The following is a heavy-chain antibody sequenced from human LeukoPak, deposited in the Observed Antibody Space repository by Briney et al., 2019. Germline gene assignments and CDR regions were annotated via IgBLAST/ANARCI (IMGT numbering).Heavy chain of an antibody. CDR2: IYYSGST. Sequence: PSETLSLTCTVSGGSISSTTYYWGWIRQPPGKGLEWIGSIYYSGSTYYNSSLKSRVTISADTSKNQFSLKLSSVTAADTAVYYCASGYSSSSFDYWGQGTLVTVSS. J-gene: IGHJ4*02. D-gene: IGHD6-6*01. CDR1: GGSISSTTYY. V-gene: IGHV4-39*01. CDR3: ASGYSSSSFDY.